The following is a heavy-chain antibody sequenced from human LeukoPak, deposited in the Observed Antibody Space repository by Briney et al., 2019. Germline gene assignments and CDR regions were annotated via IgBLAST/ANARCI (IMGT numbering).Heavy chain of an antibody. J-gene: IGHJ4*02. CDR3: ALSGGATMNYFDY. Sequence: GGSLRLSCAASGFTFSSYSVNWVRQAPGKGLEWVSSISSSSSYIYYADSVKGRFTISRDNAKNSLYLQMNSLRAEDTAVYYCALSGGATMNYFDYWGQGTLVTVSS. V-gene: IGHV3-21*01. CDR1: GFTFSSYS. CDR2: ISSSSSYI. D-gene: IGHD1-26*01.